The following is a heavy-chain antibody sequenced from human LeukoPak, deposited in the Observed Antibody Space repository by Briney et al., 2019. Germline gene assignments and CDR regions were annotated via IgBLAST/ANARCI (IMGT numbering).Heavy chain of an antibody. V-gene: IGHV1-69*13. CDR2: IIPIFGTA. J-gene: IGHJ4*02. Sequence: GASVKVSCKASGGTFISYAISWVRQAPGQGLEWMGGIIPIFGTANYAQKFQGRVTITADESTSTAYMELSSLRSEDTAVYYCARVESELRYFDWLFLNGFDYWGQGTLVTVSS. CDR3: ARVESELRYFDWLFLNGFDY. D-gene: IGHD3-9*01. CDR1: GGTFISYA.